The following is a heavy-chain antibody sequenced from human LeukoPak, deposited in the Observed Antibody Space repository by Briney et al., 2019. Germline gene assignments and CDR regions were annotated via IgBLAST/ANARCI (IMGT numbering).Heavy chain of an antibody. J-gene: IGHJ4*02. CDR1: GESFSAYY. D-gene: IGHD6-19*01. CDR3: ARASGSSGWYAGFDY. Sequence: SETLSLTCAVYGESFSAYYWNWIRQAPGKRLEWIGEIHHSGTSNYNPALKSRVHISVDPSKKQFSLKLSSVTAADTAVYYCARASGSSGWYAGFDYWGQGTLVTVSS. CDR2: IHHSGTS. V-gene: IGHV4-34*01.